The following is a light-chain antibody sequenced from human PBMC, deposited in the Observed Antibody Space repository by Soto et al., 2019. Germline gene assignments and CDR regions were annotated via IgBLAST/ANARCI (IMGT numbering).Light chain of an antibody. CDR2: KVS. J-gene: IGKJ1*01. Sequence: IGMTQSPVSLPVILGQPASISCTSSQSLVFTAGNTYLNWFQQRPGQPTSRLNYKVSQRDSRVPGRFSGSGSGTDFTLKISRVEADDVGIYYCMQGTHWPHTFGQGTKVDIK. CDR1: QSLVFTAGNTY. V-gene: IGKV2-30*01. CDR3: MQGTHWPHT.